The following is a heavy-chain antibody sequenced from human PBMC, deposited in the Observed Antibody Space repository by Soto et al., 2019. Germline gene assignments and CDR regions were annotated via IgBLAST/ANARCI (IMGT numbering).Heavy chain of an antibody. CDR3: AREPYLPMARNDF. CDR1: GGSISSHY. CDR2: IYSSGST. D-gene: IGHD3-10*01. J-gene: IGHJ4*02. V-gene: IGHV4-4*07. Sequence: PSETLSLTCTVSGGSISSHYWSWIRQPAGKGLEWIGRIYSSGSTNYNPSLNSRVTMSLDTSKNQLSLRLSSVAAADTAVYFCAREPYLPMARNDFWGQGAQVTVSS.